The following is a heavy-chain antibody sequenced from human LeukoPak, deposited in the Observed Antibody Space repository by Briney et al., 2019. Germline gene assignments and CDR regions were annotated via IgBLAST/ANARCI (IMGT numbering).Heavy chain of an antibody. V-gene: IGHV1-2*02. J-gene: IGHJ4*02. CDR1: GYTFSDYY. CDR2: INPSSGGT. CDR3: ARDPIRGNYLDY. Sequence: ASVTVSCKASGYTFSDYYMHWVRQAPGQGLEWMGWINPSSGGTNYAQKFQGRVTVTRDTSISTAYMELTRLKSDDTAIYYCARDPIRGNYLDYWGQGTLVTVSS.